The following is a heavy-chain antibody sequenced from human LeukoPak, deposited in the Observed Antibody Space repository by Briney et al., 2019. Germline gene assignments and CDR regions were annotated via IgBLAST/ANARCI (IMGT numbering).Heavy chain of an antibody. D-gene: IGHD3-22*01. J-gene: IGHJ4*02. V-gene: IGHV1-8*03. CDR1: GYTFTTYD. CDR3: AREDYYDSGSNDY. CDR2: MNPNSGNT. Sequence: GASVEVSCKASGYTFTTYDITWVRQATGQGLEWMGWMNPNSGNTAYAQKFQGRVTITRNTSISTAYMELSSLRSEDTAVYYCAREDYYDSGSNDYWGQGTLVTVSS.